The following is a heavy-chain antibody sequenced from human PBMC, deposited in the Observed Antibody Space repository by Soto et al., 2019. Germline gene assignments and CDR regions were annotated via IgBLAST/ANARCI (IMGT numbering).Heavy chain of an antibody. V-gene: IGHV4-39*01. Sequence: PSGTLSLTCTVSGGSISSSNYYWGWIRQPPGKGLEWIGSIYYSGSTYYNPSLKSRVTISVDTSKNQCSLKLSSVTAADTAVYYCATQEVGGSYVYTFDPWGQGTLVTVSS. CDR2: IYYSGST. CDR1: GGSISSSNYY. D-gene: IGHD1-26*01. J-gene: IGHJ5*02. CDR3: ATQEVGGSYVYTFDP.